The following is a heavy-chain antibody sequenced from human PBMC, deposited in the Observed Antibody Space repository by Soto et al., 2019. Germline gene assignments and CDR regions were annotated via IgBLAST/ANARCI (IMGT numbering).Heavy chain of an antibody. CDR2: ITNSGSTK. V-gene: IGHV3-11*01. CDR1: GFTFSDYD. D-gene: IGHD6-6*01. CDR3: ARTLAARFDY. J-gene: IGHJ4*02. Sequence: ALRRSGAASGFTFSDYDMSWVRQAPGKGLEWVSHITNSGSTKYYADSVKGRFTISRDNAKNSLFLQMNSLRAEDTAVYYCARTLAARFDYWGQGTPVTVSS.